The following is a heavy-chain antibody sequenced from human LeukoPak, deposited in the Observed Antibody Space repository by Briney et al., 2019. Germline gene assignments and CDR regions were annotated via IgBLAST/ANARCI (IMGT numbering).Heavy chain of an antibody. J-gene: IGHJ4*02. D-gene: IGHD3-22*01. CDR2: IYYSGNT. CDR3: ARDSSGYQLDY. V-gene: IGHV4-30-4*01. CDR1: GGSVSSGDYW. Sequence: SQTLSLTCTVSGGSVSSGDYWWDWIRQPPGKGLEWIGYIYYSGNTHYNPSLKSRVTMSVDKSKNQLSLNLSSVTAADTAVYYCARDSSGYQLDYWGQGTLVTVSS.